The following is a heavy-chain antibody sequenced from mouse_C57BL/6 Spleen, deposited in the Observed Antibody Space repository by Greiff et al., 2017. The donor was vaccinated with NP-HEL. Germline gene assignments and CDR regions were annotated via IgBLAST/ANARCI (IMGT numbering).Heavy chain of an antibody. CDR2: IYPGDGDT. CDR1: GYAFSSSW. Sequence: VQLQQSGPELVKPGASVKISCKASGYAFSSSWMNWVKQRPGKGLEWIGRIYPGDGDTNYNGKFKGKATLTADKSSSTAYMQRSSLTSEDSAVYFCARKGTYGNYAMDYWGQGTSVTVSS. V-gene: IGHV1-82*01. D-gene: IGHD1-1*02. J-gene: IGHJ4*01. CDR3: ARKGTYGNYAMDY.